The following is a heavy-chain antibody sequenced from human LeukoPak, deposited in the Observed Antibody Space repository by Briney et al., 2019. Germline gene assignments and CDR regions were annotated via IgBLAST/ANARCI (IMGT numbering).Heavy chain of an antibody. Sequence: KPGESLKISCQGSGYSFAKYWIAWVRQMPGKGLEWMGVIYPGDSNTKYSPSFKGQVLILADKAIKTAYLQWRSLEASDTAMYYCAGSDSSGFWGGTTDAFDIWGQGTMVTVSS. CDR2: IYPGDSNT. J-gene: IGHJ3*02. V-gene: IGHV5-51*03. CDR3: AGSDSSGFWGGTTDAFDI. D-gene: IGHD3-16*01. CDR1: GYSFAKYW.